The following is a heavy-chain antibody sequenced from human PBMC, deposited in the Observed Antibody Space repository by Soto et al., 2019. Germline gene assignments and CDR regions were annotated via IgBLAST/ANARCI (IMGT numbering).Heavy chain of an antibody. CDR1: GGAFSSYA. V-gene: IGHV1-69*13. J-gene: IGHJ4*02. Sequence: SVKVSCKASGGAFSSYAISWVLQAPGQGLDWMGGIIPIFGTANYAQKFQGRVTITADESTSTAYMELSSLRSEDTAVYYCARDHYYDSSGYYPHLFDYWGQGTLVTVSS. CDR2: IIPIFGTA. D-gene: IGHD3-22*01. CDR3: ARDHYYDSSGYYPHLFDY.